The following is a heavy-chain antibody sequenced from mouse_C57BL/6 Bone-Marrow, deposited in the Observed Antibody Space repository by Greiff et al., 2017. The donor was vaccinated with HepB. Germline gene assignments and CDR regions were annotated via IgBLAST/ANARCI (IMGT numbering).Heavy chain of an antibody. CDR3: ARSRYDYYAMDD. J-gene: IGHJ4*01. CDR1: GYTFTSYW. Sequence: VQLQQPGAELVMPGASVKLSCKASGYTFTSYWMHWVKQRPGQGLEWIGEIDPSDSYTNYNQKFKGKSTLTVDKSSSTAYMQLSSLTSEDSAVYYCARSRYDYYAMDDWGQGTSVTVSS. D-gene: IGHD2-10*02. CDR2: IDPSDSYT. V-gene: IGHV1-69*01.